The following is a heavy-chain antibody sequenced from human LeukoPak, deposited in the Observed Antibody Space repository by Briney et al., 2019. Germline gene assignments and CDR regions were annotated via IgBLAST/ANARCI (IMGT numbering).Heavy chain of an antibody. D-gene: IGHD3-10*01. CDR2: INHSGST. CDR1: GGSFSGYY. V-gene: IGHV4-34*01. J-gene: IGHJ4*02. CDR3: ARDTYGSGSYLIDY. Sequence: SETLSLTCAVYGGSFSGYYWSWIRQPPGKGLEWIGEINHSGSTNYNPSLKGRVTISVDTSKNQFSLKLSSVTAADTAVYYCARDTYGSGSYLIDYWGQGTLVTVSS.